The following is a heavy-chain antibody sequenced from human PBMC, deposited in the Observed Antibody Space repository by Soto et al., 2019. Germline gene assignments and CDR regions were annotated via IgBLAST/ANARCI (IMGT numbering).Heavy chain of an antibody. J-gene: IGHJ4*02. CDR2: INHSGST. V-gene: IGHV4-34*01. D-gene: IGHD3-9*01. Sequence: SETLSLTCAVYGGSFSGYYWSWIRQPPGKGLEWIGEINHSGSTNYNPSLKSRVTISVDTSKNQFSLKLSSVTAADTAVYYCARGGPIHYDILTGYYKGPFDYWGQGTLVTVSS. CDR1: GGSFSGYY. CDR3: ARGGPIHYDILTGYYKGPFDY.